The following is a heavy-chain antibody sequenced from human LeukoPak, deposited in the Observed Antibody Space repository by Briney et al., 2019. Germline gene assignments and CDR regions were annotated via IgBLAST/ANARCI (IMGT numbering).Heavy chain of an antibody. V-gene: IGHV4-59*01. CDR3: ARVRSISLFDP. CDR2: IYYSGST. Sequence: SETLSLTCTVSGGSISSYYWSWIRQPPGKGLEWIGYIYYSGSTNYNPSLKSRVTISVDTSKNQFSLKLSSVTAADTAVYYCARVRSISLFDPWGQGILVTVSS. J-gene: IGHJ5*02. CDR1: GGSISSYY. D-gene: IGHD3-3*02.